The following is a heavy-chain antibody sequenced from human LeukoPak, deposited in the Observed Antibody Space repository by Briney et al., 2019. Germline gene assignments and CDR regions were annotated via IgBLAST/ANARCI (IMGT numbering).Heavy chain of an antibody. J-gene: IGHJ6*03. CDR1: GYSISSGYY. CDR3: ARGTYCSGGSCYPYRYYYYYMDV. CDR2: IYTSGST. D-gene: IGHD2-15*01. V-gene: IGHV4-38-2*02. Sequence: SETLSLTCTVSGYSISSGYYWGWIRQPPGKGLEWIGRIYTSGSTNYNPSLKSRVTISVDTSKNQFSLKLSSVTAADTAVYYCARGTYCSGGSCYPYRYYYYYMDVWGKGTTVTVSS.